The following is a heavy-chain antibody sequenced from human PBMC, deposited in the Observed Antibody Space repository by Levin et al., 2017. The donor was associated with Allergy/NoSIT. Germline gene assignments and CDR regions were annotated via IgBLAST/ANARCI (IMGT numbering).Heavy chain of an antibody. V-gene: IGHV1-46*01. CDR1: GYTFTSYY. J-gene: IGHJ4*02. Sequence: GESLKISCKASGYTFTSYYMHWVRQAPGQGLEWMGIINPSGGSTSYAQKFQGRVTMTRDTSTSTVYMELSSLRSEDTAVYYCARKNWNDGFDYWGQGTLVTVSS. D-gene: IGHD1-1*01. CDR3: ARKNWNDGFDY. CDR2: INPSGGST.